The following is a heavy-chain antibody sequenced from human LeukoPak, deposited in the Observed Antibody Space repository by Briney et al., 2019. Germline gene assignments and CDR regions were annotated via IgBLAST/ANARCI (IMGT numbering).Heavy chain of an antibody. CDR3: ARDFSEYSSSFDY. D-gene: IGHD6-6*01. V-gene: IGHV3-21*01. J-gene: IGHJ4*02. CDR2: ISSSSSYI. Sequence: GGSLRLSCAASGFTFSSYSMNWVRQAPGKGLEWVSSISSSSSYIYYADSVKGRFTISRDNAKNSLHLQMNSLRAEDTAVYYCARDFSEYSSSFDYWGQGTLVTVSS. CDR1: GFTFSSYS.